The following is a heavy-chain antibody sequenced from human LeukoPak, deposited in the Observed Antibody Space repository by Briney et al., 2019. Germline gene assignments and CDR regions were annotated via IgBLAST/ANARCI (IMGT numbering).Heavy chain of an antibody. CDR3: AKDRLYGDYEDYDYYGMDV. D-gene: IGHD4-17*01. J-gene: IGHJ6*01. V-gene: IGHV3-9*01. Sequence: TGRSLSFSCAASAFTFDDYAMHWDRQAQGKGLEWVSGISWNSGSIGYADSVKGRFTISRDNAKNSLYLQMNRLRADDTALYYCAKDRLYGDYEDYDYYGMDVWGQETTVSVST. CDR2: ISWNSGSI. CDR1: AFTFDDYA.